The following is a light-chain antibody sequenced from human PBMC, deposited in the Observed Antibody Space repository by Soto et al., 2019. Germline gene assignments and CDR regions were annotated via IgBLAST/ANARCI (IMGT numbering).Light chain of an antibody. V-gene: IGLV2-11*01. CDR3: CSYAGDYTYV. J-gene: IGLJ1*01. Sequence: QSALTQPRSVSGSPGQSVAISCTGTASNVGGYTSVSWYQQHPGKAPQLIIFDVTERPSGVPDRFSGSKSGDTASLTISGLRTEDESDYYCCSYAGDYTYVFGTGTKLTVL. CDR2: DVT. CDR1: ASNVGGYTS.